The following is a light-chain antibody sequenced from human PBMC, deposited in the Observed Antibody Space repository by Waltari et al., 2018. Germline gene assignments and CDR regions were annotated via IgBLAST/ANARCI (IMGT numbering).Light chain of an antibody. J-gene: IGLJ1*01. Sequence: QSVLTQPPSASGTPGQSVTISCSGSSSNIGINTVNWYQQLPGTAPKLLMYLNDQRPSGVPDRFSGSKSGTSASLAISGLQSEDEADYYCAAWDDSLSGYFFGSGTKLTV. CDR2: LND. CDR3: AAWDDSLSGYF. CDR1: SSNIGINT. V-gene: IGLV1-44*01.